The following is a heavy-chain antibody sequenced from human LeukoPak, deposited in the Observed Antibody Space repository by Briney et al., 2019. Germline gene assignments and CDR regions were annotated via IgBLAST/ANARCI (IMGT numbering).Heavy chain of an antibody. J-gene: IGHJ6*04. V-gene: IGHV3-23*01. D-gene: IGHD3-22*01. Sequence: PGGSLRLSCAVSGFTFSTYAMSWVRQAPGKGLEWVSTIATNDGTTYYADSVKGRFTISRDNSKNTLYVQMNSLRVEDTAVYYCAKSRGCDSIRHPCMDIWGRGTTVTVSS. CDR2: IATNDGTT. CDR1: GFTFSTYA. CDR3: AKSRGCDSIRHPCMDI.